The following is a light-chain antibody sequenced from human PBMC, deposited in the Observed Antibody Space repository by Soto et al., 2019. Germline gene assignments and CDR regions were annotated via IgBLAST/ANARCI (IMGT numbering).Light chain of an antibody. Sequence: QSVLTQPRSVSGSPGQSVTISCTGTSSNVGGYNYVSWYQQHPGKAPKLMISDVTHRPSGVPDRFSGSKSGNTASLTISGLQPEDEADYYCCSYAGTYIHYVFGSGTKLTVL. CDR1: SSNVGGYNY. CDR3: CSYAGTYIHYV. CDR2: DVT. J-gene: IGLJ1*01. V-gene: IGLV2-11*01.